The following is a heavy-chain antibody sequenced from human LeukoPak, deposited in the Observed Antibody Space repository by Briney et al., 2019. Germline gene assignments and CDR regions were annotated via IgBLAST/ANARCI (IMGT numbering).Heavy chain of an antibody. Sequence: GGSLRHSCAASGFTFSNYGIHWVRQAPGKGREWVAVIWYDGSNEYYADSVKGRFTISRDNSKYTLYLQMNSLRAEDTAVYYCARRVRGAAGTKYFDYWGQGTLVTVSS. V-gene: IGHV3-33*01. D-gene: IGHD6-13*01. CDR3: ARRVRGAAGTKYFDY. J-gene: IGHJ4*02. CDR2: IWYDGSNE. CDR1: GFTFSNYG.